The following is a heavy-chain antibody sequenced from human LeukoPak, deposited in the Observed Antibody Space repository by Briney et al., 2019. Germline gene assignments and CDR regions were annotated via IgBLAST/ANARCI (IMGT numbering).Heavy chain of an antibody. J-gene: IGHJ4*02. V-gene: IGHV3-20*04. Sequence: GGTLRLSCAASGFTFSSYGMSWVRQAPGKGLEWVSGINWNGGITGYADSVKGRFTISRDNAKNSLYLQMNSLRAEDTALYYCARRLLYYGSGSSPVCFDYWGQGTLVTVSS. CDR3: ARRLLYYGSGSSPVCFDY. D-gene: IGHD3-10*01. CDR1: GFTFSSYG. CDR2: INWNGGIT.